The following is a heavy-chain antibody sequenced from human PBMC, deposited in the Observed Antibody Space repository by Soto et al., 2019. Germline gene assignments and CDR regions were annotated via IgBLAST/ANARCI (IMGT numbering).Heavy chain of an antibody. D-gene: IGHD2-15*01. CDR1: GGSISSSSYY. CDR3: ARHFSSWVGGSCQYFDY. Sequence: SETLSLTCTVSGGSISSSSYYWGWIRQPPGKGLEWIGSIYYSGSTYYNPSLKSRVTISVDTSKNQFSLKLSSVTAADTAVYYCARHFSSWVGGSCQYFDYWGQGTLVTVSS. V-gene: IGHV4-39*01. J-gene: IGHJ4*02. CDR2: IYYSGST.